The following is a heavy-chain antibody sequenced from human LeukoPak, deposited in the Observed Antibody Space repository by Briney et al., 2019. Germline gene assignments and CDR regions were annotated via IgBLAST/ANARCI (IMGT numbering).Heavy chain of an antibody. D-gene: IGHD6-13*01. Sequence: GESLKISCKGSGYSFTGYWIGWVRQMPGKGLEWMGIIYPGDSDTRYSPSFQGQVTISADKSITTAYLQWSSLKASDTAMYYCASSYSSSWFEVYFDYWGQGTLVTVSS. CDR2: IYPGDSDT. J-gene: IGHJ4*02. V-gene: IGHV5-51*01. CDR1: GYSFTGYW. CDR3: ASSYSSSWFEVYFDY.